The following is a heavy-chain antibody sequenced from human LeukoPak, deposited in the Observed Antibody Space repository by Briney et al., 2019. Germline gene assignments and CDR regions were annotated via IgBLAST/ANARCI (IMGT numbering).Heavy chain of an antibody. CDR1: GGAISSYY. V-gene: IGHV4-59*13. CDR2: IYDSG. J-gene: IGHJ6*03. Sequence: SETLSLTCTVSGGAISSYYWSWIRQPPGKGLQYIGYIYDSGSTKHSNHNPSLKSRVTISVDTSKNQFSLKLSSVTAADTAVYYCAGGRRDSGSYGSFVYYYYYYMDVWGKGTTVTVSS. D-gene: IGHD3-10*01. CDR3: AGGRRDSGSYGSFVYYYYYYMDV.